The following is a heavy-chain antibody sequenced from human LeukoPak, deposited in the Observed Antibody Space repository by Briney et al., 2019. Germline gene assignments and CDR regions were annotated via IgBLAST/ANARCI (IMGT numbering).Heavy chain of an antibody. J-gene: IGHJ5*02. CDR2: INHSGST. CDR3: ARLPKRHYYDSSGRAGWFDP. CDR1: GGSFSGYY. V-gene: IGHV4-34*01. Sequence: PSETLSLTCAVYGGSFSGYYWSWIRQPPGKGLEWIGEINHSGSTNYNPSLKSRVTISVDTSKNQFSLKLSSVTAADTAVYYCARLPKRHYYDSSGRAGWFDPWGQGTLVTVSS. D-gene: IGHD3-22*01.